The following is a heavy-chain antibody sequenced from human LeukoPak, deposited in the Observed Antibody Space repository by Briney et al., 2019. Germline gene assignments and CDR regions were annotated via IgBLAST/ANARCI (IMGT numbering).Heavy chain of an antibody. J-gene: IGHJ6*02. CDR2: VKGDGSAT. CDR1: GFIFTDYW. V-gene: IGHV3-7*01. Sequence: GGSLRLSCAASGFIFTDYWMNWVRQAPGRGLEWLASVKGDGSATSYVDSVKGRFTISRDNSKNTLYLQMNSLRAEDTAVYYCARDQSEMATIRPYYYGMDVWGQGTTVTVSS. CDR3: ARDQSEMATIRPYYYGMDV. D-gene: IGHD5-24*01.